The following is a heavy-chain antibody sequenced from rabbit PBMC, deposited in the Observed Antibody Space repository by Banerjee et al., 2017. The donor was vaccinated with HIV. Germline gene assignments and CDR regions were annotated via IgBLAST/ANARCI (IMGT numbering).Heavy chain of an antibody. CDR3: AGSLVDNANL. CDR2: ITYGGSA. Sequence: QEQLEESGGDLVKPEGSLTLTCTASGFSFSTYYMTWVRQAPGKGLEWIGYITYGGSAYSASWVNRRFPISKPSPSTVTLQMTSLTVTDTAPYLCAGSLVDNANLWGPVTLVTVS. V-gene: IGHV1S45*01. J-gene: IGHJ4*01. CDR1: GFSFSTYYM. D-gene: IGHD1-1*01.